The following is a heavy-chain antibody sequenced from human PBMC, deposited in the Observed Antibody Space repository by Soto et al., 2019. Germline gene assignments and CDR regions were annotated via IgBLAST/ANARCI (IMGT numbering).Heavy chain of an antibody. Sequence: SVKVSCKASGGTFSSYAISWVRQAPGQGLEWMGGIIPIFGTANYAQKFQGRVTITADESTSTAYMELSSLRSEDTAVYYCARDNRPGAMAFDAFDIWGQVTMVTAS. CDR2: IIPIFGTA. D-gene: IGHD5-18*01. CDR3: ARDNRPGAMAFDAFDI. J-gene: IGHJ3*02. CDR1: GGTFSSYA. V-gene: IGHV1-69*13.